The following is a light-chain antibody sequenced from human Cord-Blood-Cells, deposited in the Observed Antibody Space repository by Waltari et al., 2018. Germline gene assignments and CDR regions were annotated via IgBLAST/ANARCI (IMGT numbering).Light chain of an antibody. CDR1: QSVLYSPNNKNY. J-gene: IGKJ1*01. Sequence: DIVMTQSPDSLAVSLGERATINCKSSQSVLYSPNNKNYLTWYQQKPGTPPKMHIYWASTRGSGVLVPLSGSGSETDFTLTISSLQAEDVAVYYCQQYYSTPWTFGQGTNVEIK. CDR2: WAS. CDR3: QQYYSTPWT. V-gene: IGKV4-1*01.